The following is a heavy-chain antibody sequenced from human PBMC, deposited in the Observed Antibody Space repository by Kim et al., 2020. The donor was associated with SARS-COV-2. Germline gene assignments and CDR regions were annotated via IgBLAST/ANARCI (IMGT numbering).Heavy chain of an antibody. Sequence: GGSLRLSCAASGFTFSSYAMHWVRQAPGKGLEWVAVISYDGSNKYYADSVKGRFTISRDNSKNTLYLQMNSLRAEDTAVYYCARAADYNWNDLLAFDIWGQWTMVTVSS. CDR3: ARAADYNWNDLLAFDI. D-gene: IGHD1-1*01. J-gene: IGHJ3*02. V-gene: IGHV3-30*04. CDR2: ISYDGSNK. CDR1: GFTFSSYA.